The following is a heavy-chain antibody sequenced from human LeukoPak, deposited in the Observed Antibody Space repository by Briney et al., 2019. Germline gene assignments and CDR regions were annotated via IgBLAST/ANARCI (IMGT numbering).Heavy chain of an antibody. CDR1: GGSITSSNNY. V-gene: IGHV4-39*07. CDR3: ARVGGDFYYMDV. J-gene: IGHJ6*03. D-gene: IGHD1-26*01. CDR2: IYYSENT. Sequence: SETLSLTCTVSGGSITSSNNYWGWIRQPPGKGLEWIGSIYYSENTFHNPSLKSRVSISVDTSKNQFSLKLTSVTAADTALYYCARVGGDFYYMDVWDIGTTVTVSS.